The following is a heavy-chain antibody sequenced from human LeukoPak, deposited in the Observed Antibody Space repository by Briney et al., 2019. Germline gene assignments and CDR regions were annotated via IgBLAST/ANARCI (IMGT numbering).Heavy chain of an antibody. Sequence: SQTLSLTCAISGDSVSSNSAAWSWIRQSPSRGLEWLGRTYYKSKWYFDYVLSVKSRMTINPDTSKNQFSLHLNSVTPEDTAIYYCAGGTGDSDAFDIWGQGTVVTVSS. D-gene: IGHD7-27*01. J-gene: IGHJ3*02. V-gene: IGHV6-1*01. CDR2: TYYKSKWYF. CDR1: GDSVSSNSAA. CDR3: AGGTGDSDAFDI.